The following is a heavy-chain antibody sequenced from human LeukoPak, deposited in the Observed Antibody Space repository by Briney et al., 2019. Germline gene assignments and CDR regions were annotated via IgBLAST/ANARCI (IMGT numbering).Heavy chain of an antibody. Sequence: GGSLRLSCAASGFTFSDYYMSWIRQAPGKGLEWVSYISSSGSTIYYADSVKGRFTISRDNAKNSLYLQMNSLRAEDTAVYYCARAKGTYYYDSSGYYFSYYFDYWGQGTLVTVSS. CDR2: ISSSGSTI. D-gene: IGHD3-22*01. CDR3: ARAKGTYYYDSSGYYFSYYFDY. CDR1: GFTFSDYY. V-gene: IGHV3-11*01. J-gene: IGHJ4*02.